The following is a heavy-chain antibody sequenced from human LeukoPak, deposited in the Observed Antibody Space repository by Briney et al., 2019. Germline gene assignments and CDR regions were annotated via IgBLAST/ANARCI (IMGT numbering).Heavy chain of an antibody. CDR2: IKQDGSVK. Sequence: PGGSLRLSCAASGFTFSSYWMSWVRQAPGKGLEWVANIKQDGSVKYYVDSVRGRFTISRDNAKNSLYLQMDGLTVEDTAVYFCAREGLTGYRYNWIDPWGQGILVAVSS. CDR3: AREGLTGYRYNWIDP. D-gene: IGHD3-9*01. J-gene: IGHJ5*02. V-gene: IGHV3-7*01. CDR1: GFTFSSYW.